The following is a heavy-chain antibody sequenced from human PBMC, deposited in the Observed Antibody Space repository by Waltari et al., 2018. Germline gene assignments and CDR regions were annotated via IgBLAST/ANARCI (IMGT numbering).Heavy chain of an antibody. CDR1: GDSIISTYYY. Sequence: QLQLQEWGPGLVKPSETLSLTCSVSGDSIISTYYYWGWIRQPPGKGLEWIGGIYYSGDTFYSPSLSSRVTISVDTSKNQFSLKLTSVTAADTALYYCARVTSEFRSPYFYFDLWGRGTLVTVSA. CDR3: ARVTSEFRSPYFYFDL. J-gene: IGHJ2*01. CDR2: IYYSGDT. V-gene: IGHV4-39*07.